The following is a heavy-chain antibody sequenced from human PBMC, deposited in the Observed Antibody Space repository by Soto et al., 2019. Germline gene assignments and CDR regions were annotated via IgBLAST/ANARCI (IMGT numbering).Heavy chain of an antibody. CDR3: ARDWGGEGTFDY. J-gene: IGHJ4*02. V-gene: IGHV3-21*01. CDR2: ISSSSSYI. CDR1: GFTLSSYS. D-gene: IGHD3-16*01. Sequence: EVQLVESGGGLVKPGGSLRLSCAASGFTLSSYSMNWVRQAPGKGLEWVSSISSSSSYIYYADSVKGRVTISRDNAKNSLYLQMNSLGAEDTAVYYCARDWGGEGTFDYWGQGTLVTVSS.